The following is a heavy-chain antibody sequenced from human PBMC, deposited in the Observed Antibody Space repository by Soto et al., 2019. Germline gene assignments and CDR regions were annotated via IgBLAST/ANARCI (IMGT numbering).Heavy chain of an antibody. J-gene: IGHJ6*02. V-gene: IGHV4-34*01. D-gene: IGHD3-3*01. CDR1: GGSFSGYY. CDR2: VRDSGST. Sequence: SETLSLTGNVSGGSFSGYYCSWIRQSPWKGLEWIGEVRDSGSTNYNPSLKSRVSMSIDVSKDQLALQVTSVTAADTAVYYCARSQSLYRFLAPMDVWGQGTTVTFSS. CDR3: ARSQSLYRFLAPMDV.